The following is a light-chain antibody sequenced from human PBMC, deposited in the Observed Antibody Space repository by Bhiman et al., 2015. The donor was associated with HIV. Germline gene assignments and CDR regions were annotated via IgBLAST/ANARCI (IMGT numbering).Light chain of an antibody. V-gene: IGLV1-40*01. CDR3: SSYASSSTLV. J-gene: IGLJ2*01. CDR2: EVT. CDR1: SSNIGAGYD. Sequence: QSVLTQPPSVSGAPGQRVTISCTGSSSNIGAGYDVHWYQQLPGAAPKLLIYEVTKRPSGVSNRFSGSKSANTASLTISGLQAEDEADYYCSSYASSSTLVFGGGTQLTVL.